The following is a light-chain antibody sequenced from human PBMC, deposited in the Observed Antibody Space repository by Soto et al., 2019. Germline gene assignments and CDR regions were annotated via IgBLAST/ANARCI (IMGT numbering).Light chain of an antibody. CDR1: QYISSW. J-gene: IGKJ1*01. Sequence: IQMTQSPSTLSASVGDRVTITCRASQYISSWLAWYQQRPGKAPELLIHDASTLESGVPSRFSGDKSGTDFTLTISSLQPDDFATYYCQQYDAFPLTFGQGTKVDIK. CDR3: QQYDAFPLT. CDR2: DAS. V-gene: IGKV1-5*01.